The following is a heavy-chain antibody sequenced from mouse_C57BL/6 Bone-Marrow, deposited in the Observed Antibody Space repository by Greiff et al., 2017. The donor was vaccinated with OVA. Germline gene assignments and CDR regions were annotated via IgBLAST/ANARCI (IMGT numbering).Heavy chain of an antibody. V-gene: IGHV5-6*01. CDR1: GFTFSSYG. Sequence: EVQLVESGGDLVKPGGSLKLSCAASGFTFSSYGMSWVRQTPDKRLEWVATISSGGSYTYYPDSVKGRFTISRDNAKNTLYLQMSSLKSEDTAMYYCARQGGPNAMDYWGQGTSVTVSS. CDR3: ARQGGPNAMDY. CDR2: ISSGGSYT. J-gene: IGHJ4*01. D-gene: IGHD1-1*02.